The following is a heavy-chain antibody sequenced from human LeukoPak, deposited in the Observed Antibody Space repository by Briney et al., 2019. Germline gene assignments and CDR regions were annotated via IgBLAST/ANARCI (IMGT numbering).Heavy chain of an antibody. CDR3: AREGRGCSSGWTNYYYYGMDV. CDR1: GYTFTSYG. CDR2: ISAYNGNT. J-gene: IGHJ6*02. Sequence: ASVKVSCKASGYTFTSYGISWVRQAPGQGLEWMGWISAYNGNTNHAQKLQGRVTMTTDTSTSTAYMELRSLRSDDTAVYYCAREGRGCSSGWTNYYYYGMDVWGQGTTVTVSS. D-gene: IGHD6-19*01. V-gene: IGHV1-18*01.